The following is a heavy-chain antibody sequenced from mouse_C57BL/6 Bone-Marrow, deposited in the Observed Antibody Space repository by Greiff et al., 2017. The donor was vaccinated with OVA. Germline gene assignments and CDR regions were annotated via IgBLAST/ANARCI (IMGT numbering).Heavy chain of an antibody. CDR1: GYTFPDYN. D-gene: IGHD1-1*01. CDR3: ARRLRWYFDV. Sequence: EVQLVESGPELVKPGASVKIPCKASGYTFPDYNMDWVKQSHGKSLEWIGDINPNNGGTIYNQKFKGKDTLTVDKSSSTAYMELRSLTSEDTAVYYCARRLRWYFDVWGTGTTVTVSS. CDR2: INPNNGGT. V-gene: IGHV1-18*01. J-gene: IGHJ1*03.